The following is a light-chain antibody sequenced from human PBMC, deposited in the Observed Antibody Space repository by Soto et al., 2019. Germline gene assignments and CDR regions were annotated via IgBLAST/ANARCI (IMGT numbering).Light chain of an antibody. CDR3: QSYDSSLTAVV. CDR1: SSNIGPGYN. Sequence: QSVLTQPPSVSGAPGQSVTISCTGTSSNIGPGYNVHWYQQLPGTAPKVLIYDNNNRPSGVPDRFSGSKSGTSASLAITGLQAEDEADYYCQSYDSSLTAVVFGGGTKVTVL. V-gene: IGLV1-40*01. J-gene: IGLJ2*01. CDR2: DNN.